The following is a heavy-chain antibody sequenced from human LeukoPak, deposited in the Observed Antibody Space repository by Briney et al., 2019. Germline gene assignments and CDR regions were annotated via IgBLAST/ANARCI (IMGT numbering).Heavy chain of an antibody. J-gene: IGHJ4*02. CDR2: ISDSGGRT. V-gene: IGHV3-23*01. Sequence: PGGSLRLSCAASGFTFSNFAMSWVRQAPGKGLEWVAGISDSGGRTKYADSVKGRFTISRDNSKNTLYLQMNSLRAEDTAVYFCAKRGVVIRVILVGFHKEAYYFDYWGQGALVTVSS. CDR3: AKRGVVIRVILVGFHKEAYYFDY. CDR1: GFTFSNFA. D-gene: IGHD3-22*01.